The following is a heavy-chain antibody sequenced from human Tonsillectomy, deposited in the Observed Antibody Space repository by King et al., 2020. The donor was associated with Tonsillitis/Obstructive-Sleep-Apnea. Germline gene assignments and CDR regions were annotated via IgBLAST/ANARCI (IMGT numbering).Heavy chain of an antibody. D-gene: IGHD6-13*01. V-gene: IGHV3-21*01. J-gene: IGHJ4*02. CDR1: GFSFSSYS. CDR2: ISSSSSHI. CDR3: ARDARGTYSGSWYGPDY. Sequence: VQLVESGGGLVKPGGSLRLSCAASGFSFSSYSMNWVRQAPGKGLEWVSSISSSSSHIFYADSVKGRLTISRDNAKNSLYLQMNSLRAEDTAVYYCARDARGTYSGSWYGPDYWGQGTLVTVSS.